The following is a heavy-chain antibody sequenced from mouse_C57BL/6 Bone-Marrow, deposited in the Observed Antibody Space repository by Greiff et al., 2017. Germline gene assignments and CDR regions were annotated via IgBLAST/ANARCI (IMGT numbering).Heavy chain of an antibody. CDR1: GFTFSSYA. D-gene: IGHD2-4*01. Sequence: EVKLVESGGGLVKPGGSLKLSCAASGFTFSSYAMSWVRQTPEKRLEWVATISDGGSYTYYPDNLKGRFTISRDNAKNNRYLQMSHLKSEDTAIYYCARGSYDYDEGFDYWGQGTTLTVSS. V-gene: IGHV5-4*03. J-gene: IGHJ2*01. CDR3: ARGSYDYDEGFDY. CDR2: ISDGGSYT.